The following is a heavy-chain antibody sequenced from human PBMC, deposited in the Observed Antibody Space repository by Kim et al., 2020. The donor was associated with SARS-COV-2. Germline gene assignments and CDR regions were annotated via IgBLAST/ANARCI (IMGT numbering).Heavy chain of an antibody. J-gene: IGHJ4*01. D-gene: IGHD3-16*01. CDR1: GDRVSNNIAA. CDR3: ARDLLDVRGGNYFDY. CDR2: TYLRSKWYN. Sequence: SQTLSLTCAIFGDRVSNNIAAWNWIRQSPSRGLEWLGRTYLRSKWYNEYALSVKSRIIVKPDTPKNQFSLHLSSVTPEDTAVYYCARDLLDVRGGNYFDY. V-gene: IGHV6-1*01.